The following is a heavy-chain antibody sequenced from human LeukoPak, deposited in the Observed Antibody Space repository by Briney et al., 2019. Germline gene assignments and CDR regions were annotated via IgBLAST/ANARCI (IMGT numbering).Heavy chain of an antibody. Sequence: GGSLRLSCTASGFTLSSYGMHWVRQAPGKGLEWVATIWYDGSNQYYADSVKDRFTISRDNSQNMLYLQMNSLRGEDTAVYYCASISSASYGDYWGQGTLVTVSS. CDR2: IWYDGSNQ. CDR1: GFTLSSYG. J-gene: IGHJ4*02. V-gene: IGHV3-33*01. D-gene: IGHD1-26*01. CDR3: ASISSASYGDY.